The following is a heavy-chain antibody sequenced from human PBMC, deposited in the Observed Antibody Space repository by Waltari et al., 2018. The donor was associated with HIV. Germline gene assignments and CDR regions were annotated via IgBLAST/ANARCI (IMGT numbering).Heavy chain of an antibody. D-gene: IGHD2-15*01. J-gene: IGHJ3*02. Sequence: EVQLVESGGGLVQPGGSLRLSCAASGFTFSSCWMSWVRQAPGKGLEWVANIKEDGGEKYYVDSGKGRFTISRDNAKNSLYLQMNSLRAEDTAVYYCVRDRYWGRGERLDIWGQGTMVTVSS. CDR1: GFTFSSCW. V-gene: IGHV3-7*01. CDR3: VRDRYWGRGERLDI. CDR2: IKEDGGEK.